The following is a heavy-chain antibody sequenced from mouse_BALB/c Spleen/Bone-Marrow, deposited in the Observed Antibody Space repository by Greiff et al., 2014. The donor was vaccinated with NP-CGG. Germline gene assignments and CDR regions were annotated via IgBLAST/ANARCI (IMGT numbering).Heavy chain of an antibody. V-gene: IGHV1-4*01. CDR3: TRGAAYYFDY. CDR1: GYTFTSYP. J-gene: IGHJ2*01. CDR2: INPSSGYS. Sequence: QVQLKQSGAELARPGASVKMSCKASGYTFTSYPMNWVKQRPGQGLEWIGYINPSSGYSNYNQKFKDKATLTADKSSSTAYMQLSSLTSEDSAVYYCTRGAAYYFDYWGQGTTLTVSS.